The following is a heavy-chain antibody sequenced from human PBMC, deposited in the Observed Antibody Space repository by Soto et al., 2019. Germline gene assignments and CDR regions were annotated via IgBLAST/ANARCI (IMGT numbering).Heavy chain of an antibody. Sequence: GGSLRLSCAASGFTFSSYAMSWVRQAPGKGLEWVSAISGSGGSTYYADSVKGRFTISRDNSKNTLYLQMNSLRAEDTAVYYFAKDRAYGDLVFDYWGQGTLVTVSS. J-gene: IGHJ4*02. CDR3: AKDRAYGDLVFDY. CDR2: ISGSGGST. V-gene: IGHV3-23*01. D-gene: IGHD4-17*01. CDR1: GFTFSSYA.